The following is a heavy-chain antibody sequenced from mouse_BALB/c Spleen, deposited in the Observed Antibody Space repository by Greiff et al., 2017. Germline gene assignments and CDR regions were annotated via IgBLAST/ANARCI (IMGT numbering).Heavy chain of an antibody. J-gene: IGHJ3*01. D-gene: IGHD1-2*01. CDR1: GYTFSSYW. V-gene: IGHV1-9*01. CDR2: ILPGSGST. Sequence: QVQLQQSGAELMKPGASVKISCKATGYTFSSYWIEWVKQRPGHGLEWIGEILPGSGSTNYNEKFKGKATFTADTSSNTAYMQLSSLTSEDSAVYYCARSLITTATSWFAYWGQGTLVTVSA. CDR3: ARSLITTATSWFAY.